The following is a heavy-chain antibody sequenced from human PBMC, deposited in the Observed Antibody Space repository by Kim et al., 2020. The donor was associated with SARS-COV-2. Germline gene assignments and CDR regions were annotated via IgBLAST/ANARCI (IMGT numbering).Heavy chain of an antibody. CDR1: GYSFTSYW. Sequence: GESLKISCKGSGYSFTSYWISWVRQMPGKGLEWMGRIDPSDSYTNYSPSFQGHVTISADKSISTAYLQWSSLKASDTAMYYCASGPAAIGDWFDPWGQGTLVTVSS. CDR3: ASGPAAIGDWFDP. V-gene: IGHV5-10-1*01. J-gene: IGHJ5*02. CDR2: IDPSDSYT. D-gene: IGHD2-2*01.